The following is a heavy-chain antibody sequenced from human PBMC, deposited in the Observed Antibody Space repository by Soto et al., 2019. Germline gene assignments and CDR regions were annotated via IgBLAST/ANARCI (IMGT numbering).Heavy chain of an antibody. V-gene: IGHV1-24*01. Sequence: ASVKVSCKVSGYTLTELSMHWVRQAPGKGLEWMGGFDPEDGETIYAQKFQGRVTMTEDTSTDTAYMELSSLRSEDTAVYYCATDLFTIHPGYYYYYGMDVWGQGTTVTVSS. CDR1: GYTLTELS. CDR3: ATDLFTIHPGYYYYYGMDV. D-gene: IGHD3-9*01. J-gene: IGHJ6*02. CDR2: FDPEDGET.